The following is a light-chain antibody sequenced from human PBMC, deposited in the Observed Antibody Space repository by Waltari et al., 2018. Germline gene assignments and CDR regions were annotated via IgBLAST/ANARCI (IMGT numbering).Light chain of an antibody. V-gene: IGKV1-33*01. Sequence: DLQMTQSPSSLCASVGHRVTITCRASLAITNYLNWYQQKPGKAPNLLIYDASNLDTGVPSRFSGSGSGTDFTLTISSLQPEDIATYYCQQYDNLAFTFGPGTKVNI. CDR1: LAITNY. CDR3: QQYDNLAFT. J-gene: IGKJ3*01. CDR2: DAS.